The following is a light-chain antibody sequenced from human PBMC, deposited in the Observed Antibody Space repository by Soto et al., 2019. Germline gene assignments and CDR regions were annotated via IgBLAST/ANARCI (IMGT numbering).Light chain of an antibody. CDR3: QSYDSSLSVVV. V-gene: IGLV1-40*01. CDR1: SSNIGAGYD. J-gene: IGLJ2*01. Sequence: QSVLTQPPSVSGAPGQRVTISCTVSSSNIGAGYDVHWYQQLPGTAPKLLIYGNSNRPSGVPDRFSGSKSGTSASLAITGLQAEDEADYYCQSYDSSLSVVVFGGGTQLTVL. CDR2: GNS.